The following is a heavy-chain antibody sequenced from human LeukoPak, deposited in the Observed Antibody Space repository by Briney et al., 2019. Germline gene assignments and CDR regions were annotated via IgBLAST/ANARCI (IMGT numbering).Heavy chain of an antibody. D-gene: IGHD7-27*01. Sequence: ASVKVSCKSSGYSFAGYHMHWVRQAPGQGLEWMGWVNPNGGDTNYAQKFQDRVTMTRDTSINTAYMELSGLRSDDTAVFYCARVSSNWDTYFHYWGQGSLVTVSS. CDR1: GYSFAGYH. J-gene: IGHJ4*02. V-gene: IGHV1-2*02. CDR2: VNPNGGDT. CDR3: ARVSSNWDTYFHY.